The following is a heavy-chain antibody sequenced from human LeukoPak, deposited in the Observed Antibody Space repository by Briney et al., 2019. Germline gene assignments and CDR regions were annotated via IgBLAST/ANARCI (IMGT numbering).Heavy chain of an antibody. CDR3: AHSSFDILTGPFDY. CDR2: IYWHDDK. Sequence: SGPTLVNPTRTLTLTCTFSGFSLSSSGVAVGWIRHPPGKALEWLALIYWHDDKRYGPSLKSRLTITKDTSKNQVVLTMSNMDPVDTATYYCAHSSFDILTGPFDYWGQGTLVTVSS. CDR1: GFSLSSSGVA. V-gene: IGHV2-5*05. J-gene: IGHJ4*02. D-gene: IGHD3-9*01.